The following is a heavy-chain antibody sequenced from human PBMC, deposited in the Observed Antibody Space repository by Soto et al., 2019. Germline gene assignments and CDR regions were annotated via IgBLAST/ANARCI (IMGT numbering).Heavy chain of an antibody. D-gene: IGHD6-25*01. V-gene: IGHV4-39*01. CDR3: ARQSGVKGPANY. Sequence: QLLESGPGLVKPSETLSLTCTVSGGSISSDSFYWTWFRQPPGKGLEWIGSVYHSGATYYRPSLKSRVTISVDTSNNQFSLKVTSVTAADTALYYFARQSGVKGPANYWGQGNLVTVSS. J-gene: IGHJ4*02. CDR1: GGSISSDSFY. CDR2: VYHSGAT.